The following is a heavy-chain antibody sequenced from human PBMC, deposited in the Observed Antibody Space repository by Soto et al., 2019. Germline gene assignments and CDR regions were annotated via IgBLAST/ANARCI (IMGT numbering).Heavy chain of an antibody. CDR3: ASKLGQLEVITPGHYYYGMDV. D-gene: IGHD3-22*01. J-gene: IGHJ6*02. CDR1: GYTFTSYG. V-gene: IGHV1-69*13. CDR2: IIPIFGTA. Sequence: GASVKVSCKASGYTFTSYGISWARQAPGQGLEWMGGIIPIFGTANYAQKFQGRVTITADESTSTAYMELSSLRSEDTAVYYCASKLGQLEVITPGHYYYGMDVWGQGTTVTVSS.